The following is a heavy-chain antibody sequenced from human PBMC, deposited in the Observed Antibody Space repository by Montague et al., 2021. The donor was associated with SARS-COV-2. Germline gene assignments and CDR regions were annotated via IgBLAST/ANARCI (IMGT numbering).Heavy chain of an antibody. D-gene: IGHD3-9*01. Sequence: SETLSLTCTVSGVSVTDYYWSWIRHPPGKGLEWVGDVLYNKGTNFNPPLMSRVAISVDTYKNQFSLRLTSVTAADTAFYYCVRRPHYDGLNGPPDFWGQGTLVTVSS. CDR2: VLYNKGT. J-gene: IGHJ4*02. V-gene: IGHV4-59*08. CDR1: GVSVTDYY. CDR3: VRRPHYDGLNGPPDF.